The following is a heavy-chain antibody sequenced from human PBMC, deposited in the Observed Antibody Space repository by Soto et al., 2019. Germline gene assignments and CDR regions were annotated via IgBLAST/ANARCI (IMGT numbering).Heavy chain of an antibody. D-gene: IGHD5-12*01. CDR3: ARGIRGHYGSDV. J-gene: IGHJ3*01. CDR1: GFIFSSYW. CDR2: VKSDGST. V-gene: IGHV3-74*01. Sequence: EVQLVESGGDLVQPGGSLRLSCAASGFIFSSYWMHWVRQAPGKGLVWVSRVKSDGSTYYADSVKGRFTISRDNAKNTLHLQMNSLTVEDTAVYYCARGIRGHYGSDVWGQGTMVTVSS.